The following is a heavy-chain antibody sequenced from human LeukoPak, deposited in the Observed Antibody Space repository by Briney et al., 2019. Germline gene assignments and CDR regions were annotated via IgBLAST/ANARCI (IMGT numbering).Heavy chain of an antibody. V-gene: IGHV1-18*01. Sequence: ASVKDSCKPSGYTFTSHRISWVRQAPAQGLDWMGWISAYNRNTNDAQKLQCRVTMTTDTSTSTDYMELRSLRSDDTAVYYCAIGTLGYCSGGSCYEYAFDIWGQGTMVTVSS. J-gene: IGHJ3*02. CDR3: AIGTLGYCSGGSCYEYAFDI. D-gene: IGHD2-15*01. CDR1: GYTFTSHR. CDR2: ISAYNRNT.